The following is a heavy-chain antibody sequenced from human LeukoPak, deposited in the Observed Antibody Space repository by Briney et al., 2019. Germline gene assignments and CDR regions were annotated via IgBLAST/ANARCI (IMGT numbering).Heavy chain of an antibody. Sequence: SETLSLTCTVSGGSISSSSYYWGWIRQPPGKGLEWIGSIYYSGSTYYNPSLKSRVTISVDTSKNQFSLKLSSVTAADTAVYYCARHFRGSGLYYYDYWGQGTLVTVSS. CDR1: GGSISSSSYY. CDR2: IYYSGST. CDR3: ARHFRGSGLYYYDY. D-gene: IGHD6-19*01. V-gene: IGHV4-39*01. J-gene: IGHJ4*02.